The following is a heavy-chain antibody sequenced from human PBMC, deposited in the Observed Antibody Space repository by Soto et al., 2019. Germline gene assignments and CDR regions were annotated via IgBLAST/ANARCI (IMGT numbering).Heavy chain of an antibody. CDR2: IYWDDDK. CDR3: ARLTRGVYDLDRLWEKFDY. Sequence: QITVKESGLTLVKPTETLTLTCTFSGFSLSSIGMGVGWIRQPPGKALEWLILIYWDDDKRYSPSLSSRLTITKDPSKNQVDLTMTNMDPVDTATYYCARLTRGVYDLDRLWEKFDYWGQGALVTVS. D-gene: IGHD5-12*01. CDR1: GFSLSSIGMG. V-gene: IGHV2-5*02. J-gene: IGHJ4*02.